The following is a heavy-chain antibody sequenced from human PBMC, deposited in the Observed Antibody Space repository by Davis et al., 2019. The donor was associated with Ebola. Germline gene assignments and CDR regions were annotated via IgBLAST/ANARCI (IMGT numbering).Heavy chain of an antibody. Sequence: SVKVSCKTSRGTFNTFALSWVRQAPGRGLEWMGGIIPIYGAADYAQKFQGRVTITADEFTTTTYMELASLSSEDTAVYYCARDGGSRSYDNFQDWGQGTRVTVSS. CDR1: RGTFNTFA. D-gene: IGHD3-10*01. V-gene: IGHV1-69*13. J-gene: IGHJ1*01. CDR2: IIPIYGAA. CDR3: ARDGGSRSYDNFQD.